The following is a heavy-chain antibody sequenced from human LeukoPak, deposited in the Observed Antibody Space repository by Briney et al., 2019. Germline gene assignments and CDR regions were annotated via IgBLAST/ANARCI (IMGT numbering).Heavy chain of an antibody. J-gene: IGHJ4*02. Sequence: GESLKISCKGSGYSFTSYWIGWVRQMPGKGLEWMGIIYPGDSDTRYSPSFRGQVTISADKSISTAYLQWSSLKASDTAMYYCARLDTPYDSSGLFDYWGQGTLVTVSS. CDR1: GYSFTSYW. V-gene: IGHV5-51*01. D-gene: IGHD3-22*01. CDR2: IYPGDSDT. CDR3: ARLDTPYDSSGLFDY.